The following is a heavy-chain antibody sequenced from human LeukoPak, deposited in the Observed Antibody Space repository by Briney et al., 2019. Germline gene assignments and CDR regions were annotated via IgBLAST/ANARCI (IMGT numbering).Heavy chain of an antibody. V-gene: IGHV1-8*01. CDR2: MNPNSGNT. J-gene: IGHJ5*02. CDR1: GCTFTSYD. CDR3: ASPSAQIPHSSGYYNA. Sequence: GASVKVSCKASGCTFTSYDINWVRQATGQGPEWMGWMNPNSGNTGYAQKFQGRVTMTRNTAISTAYMELSGLRSEDTAVYYCASPSAQIPHSSGYYNAWGQGTLVTVSS. D-gene: IGHD3-22*01.